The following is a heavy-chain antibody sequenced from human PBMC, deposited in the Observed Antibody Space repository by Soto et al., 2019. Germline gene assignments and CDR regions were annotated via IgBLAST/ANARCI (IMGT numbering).Heavy chain of an antibody. Sequence: QVRLQLSGPGLMEPSKTLSLTCAISGDSVSSTSAGWIWVRQPPSRGLGWLGRTYYKSKWFNNYAVSVKSRITINPDTSQNQFSLHLDSVTPEDTAVYFCARGSWDDVSGHYYMDVWGKGTTVTVSS. CDR2: TYYKSKWFN. CDR1: GDSVSSTSAG. V-gene: IGHV6-1*01. D-gene: IGHD5-12*01. J-gene: IGHJ6*03. CDR3: ARGSWDDVSGHYYMDV.